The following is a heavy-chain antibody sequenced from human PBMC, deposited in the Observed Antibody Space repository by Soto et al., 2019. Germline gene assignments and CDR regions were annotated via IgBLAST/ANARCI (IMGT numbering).Heavy chain of an antibody. Sequence: SETLSLTCTVSGASVNDYYWNWVWQPLGKGLEWIGFIHYTGSRIFNPSLQSRVTMSVDVSQNQFSLRLTSVTAADTAIYYCARWGHPAVKAFDIWGQGTKVTV. CDR3: ARWGHPAVKAFDI. J-gene: IGHJ3*02. CDR2: IHYTGSR. D-gene: IGHD3-16*01. V-gene: IGHV4-59*02. CDR1: GASVNDYY.